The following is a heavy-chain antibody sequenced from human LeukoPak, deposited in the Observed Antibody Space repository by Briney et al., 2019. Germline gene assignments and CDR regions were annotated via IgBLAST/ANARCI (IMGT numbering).Heavy chain of an antibody. V-gene: IGHV4-59*12. CDR1: GCSISSYY. CDR2: IYYVGST. J-gene: IGHJ4*02. Sequence: SETLSLTCTVSGCSISSYYWSWIRQPPGKGLEWIGYIYYVGSTNYNPSLRSRATMSVDTSKNQFSLKLTSVTAADTAVYYCAREAAYGDYVFDYGGQGTLTTVSA. D-gene: IGHD4-17*01. CDR3: AREAAYGDYVFDY.